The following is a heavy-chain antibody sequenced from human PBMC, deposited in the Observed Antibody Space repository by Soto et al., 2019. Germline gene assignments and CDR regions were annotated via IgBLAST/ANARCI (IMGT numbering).Heavy chain of an antibody. D-gene: IGHD3-16*02. CDR3: ARSGSYRDPFGY. CDR1: GGSISTYY. CDR2: IYYSGST. V-gene: IGHV4-59*01. J-gene: IGHJ4*02. Sequence: PSETLSLTCTVSGGSISTYYWSWIRQPPGKGLEWIGYIYYSGSTNYNPSLKSRVTISVDTSKNQFSLKLSSVTAADTAVYYCARSGSYRDPFGYWGQGTLVTVSS.